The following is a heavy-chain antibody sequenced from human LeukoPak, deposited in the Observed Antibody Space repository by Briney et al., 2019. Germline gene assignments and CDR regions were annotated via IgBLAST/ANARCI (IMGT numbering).Heavy chain of an antibody. Sequence: GGSLRLSCAASGFTFSSYNMNWVRQAPGMGLEWISYISSSSNTIYYADSVKGRFTISRDNAKNSLYLQMTSLRAEDTAVYFCATESGTYSGTCFDYWGQGTLVTVSS. D-gene: IGHD1-26*01. CDR3: ATESGTYSGTCFDY. J-gene: IGHJ4*02. CDR2: ISSSSNTI. CDR1: GFTFSSYN. V-gene: IGHV3-48*01.